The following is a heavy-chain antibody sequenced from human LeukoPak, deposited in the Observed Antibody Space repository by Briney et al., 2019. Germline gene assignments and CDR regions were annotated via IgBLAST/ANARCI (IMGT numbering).Heavy chain of an antibody. J-gene: IGHJ4*02. CDR1: GYTFTGYC. CDR3: AQGDMITFGGVIVSLHFDY. Sequence: GSSVKVSCKVSGYTFTGYCMHWVRQAPGQGLEWMGWINPNSGGTNYARKFQGRVTMTRDTSISTAYMELSRLRSDDTAVYYCAQGDMITFGGVIVSLHFDYWGQGTLVTVSS. V-gene: IGHV1-2*02. CDR2: INPNSGGT. D-gene: IGHD3-16*02.